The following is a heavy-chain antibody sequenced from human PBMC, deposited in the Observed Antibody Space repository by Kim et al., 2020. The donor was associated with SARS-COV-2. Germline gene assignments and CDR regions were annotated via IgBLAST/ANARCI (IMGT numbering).Heavy chain of an antibody. D-gene: IGHD5-18*01. CDR3: ARDYVDTAMPTDY. J-gene: IGHJ4*02. Sequence: YADSVKGRFTISRDSSKNTLYLQMNRLRAEDTAVYYCARDYVDTAMPTDYWGQGTLVTVSS. V-gene: IGHV3-30*01.